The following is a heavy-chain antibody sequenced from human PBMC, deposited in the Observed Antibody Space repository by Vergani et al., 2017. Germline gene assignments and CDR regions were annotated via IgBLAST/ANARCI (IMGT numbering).Heavy chain of an antibody. V-gene: IGHV3-30*02. J-gene: IGHJ4*02. CDR2: IRYDGSNK. CDR3: AKDITPAAAGTDY. D-gene: IGHD6-13*01. Sequence: QVQLVESGGGVVQPGGSLRLSCAASGFTFSSYGMHWVRQAPGKGLEWVAFIRYDGSNKYYADSVKGRFTISRDNSKHTLYLQMNSLRAEDTAVYYCAKDITPAAAGTDYWGQGTLVTVSS. CDR1: GFTFSSYG.